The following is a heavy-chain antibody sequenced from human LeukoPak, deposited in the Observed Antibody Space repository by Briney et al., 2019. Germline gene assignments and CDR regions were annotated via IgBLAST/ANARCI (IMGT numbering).Heavy chain of an antibody. CDR3: AKSIVVVPAAVDY. CDR2: ISGSGGST. V-gene: IGHV3-23*01. CDR1: GYTLTELS. Sequence: SCKVSGYTLTELSMHWVRQAPGKGLEWVSAISGSGGSTYYADSVKGRFTISRDNSKNTLYLQMNSLRAEDTAVYYCAKSIVVVPAAVDYWGQGTLVTVSS. D-gene: IGHD2-2*01. J-gene: IGHJ4*02.